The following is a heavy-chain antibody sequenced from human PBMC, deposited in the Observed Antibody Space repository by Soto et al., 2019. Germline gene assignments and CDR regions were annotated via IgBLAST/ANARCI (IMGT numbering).Heavy chain of an antibody. Sequence: EEQLVESGGALVQPGGSLRLSCAASGFTFNRFGMKWVRQAPGKGLEWISYISSASSTTQYAESVKGRFTIARDNARDSLYLQMSSLRVEDTAVYYCARRPLWSGLSDYYYMDVWGKGTTVTVSS. CDR2: ISSASSTT. J-gene: IGHJ6*03. CDR3: ARRPLWSGLSDYYYMDV. V-gene: IGHV3-48*01. D-gene: IGHD3-3*01. CDR1: GFTFNRFG.